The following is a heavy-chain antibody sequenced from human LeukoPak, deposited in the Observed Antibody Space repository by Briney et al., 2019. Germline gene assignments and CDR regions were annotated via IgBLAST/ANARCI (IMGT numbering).Heavy chain of an antibody. CDR1: GYSVTELS. Sequence: ASVKVSCKVSGYSVTELSMHWVRQAPGLGLEWMGGFNREDAAPIYAQQFQGRVTMTEDTSADTAYMELSSLRSEDTALYYCATLDSYYDKSGRPLLPDWGQGTLVIVSS. V-gene: IGHV1-24*01. D-gene: IGHD3-22*01. J-gene: IGHJ4*02. CDR3: ATLDSYYDKSGRPLLPD. CDR2: FNREDAAP.